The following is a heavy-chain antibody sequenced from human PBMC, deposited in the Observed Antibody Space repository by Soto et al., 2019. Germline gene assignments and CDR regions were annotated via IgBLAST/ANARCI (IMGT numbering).Heavy chain of an antibody. V-gene: IGHV4-34*01. J-gene: IGHJ4*02. CDR2: INHSGST. CDR3: ARADSWSGWGFDY. D-gene: IGHD3-3*01. Sequence: SETRSLTCRVYGGSFTGYYWRWIRQRPGKGLEGIGEINHSGSTNYNPSLTSRGNISVDRSKNQFSLRLSSVTAADTAVYYCARADSWSGWGFDYWGQGTLVTVSS. CDR1: GGSFTGYY.